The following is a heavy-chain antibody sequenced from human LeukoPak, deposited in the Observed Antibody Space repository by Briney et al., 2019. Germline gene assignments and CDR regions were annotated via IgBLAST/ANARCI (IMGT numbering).Heavy chain of an antibody. Sequence: SETLSLTCTVSGYSISGGYYWGWIRQPPGKGLEWIGSIYHSGSTYYNPSLKSRVTISVDTSKNQFSLKLSSVTAADTAVYYCARLTRKGIAVSGTFDYWGQGTLVTVYS. V-gene: IGHV4-38-2*02. CDR1: GYSISGGYY. D-gene: IGHD6-19*01. CDR2: IYHSGST. CDR3: ARLTRKGIAVSGTFDY. J-gene: IGHJ4*02.